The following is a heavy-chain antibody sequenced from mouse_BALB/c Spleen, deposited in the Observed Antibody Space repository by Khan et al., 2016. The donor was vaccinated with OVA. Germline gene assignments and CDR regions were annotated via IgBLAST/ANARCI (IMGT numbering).Heavy chain of an antibody. Sequence: EVELVESGGGLVKPGGSLKLSCAASGFTFSDYYMYWVRQTPEKRLEWVATISDGGSYTYYPDSVKGRFTISRDNAKNNLYLQMSSLKSGDTAMYYCASAGYGGFAYWGQGTLVTVSA. J-gene: IGHJ3*01. CDR1: GFTFSDYY. CDR2: ISDGGSYT. CDR3: ASAGYGGFAY. V-gene: IGHV5-4*02. D-gene: IGHD1-1*02.